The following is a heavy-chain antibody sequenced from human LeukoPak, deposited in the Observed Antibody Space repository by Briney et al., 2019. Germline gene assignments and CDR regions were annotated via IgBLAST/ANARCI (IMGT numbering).Heavy chain of an antibody. CDR3: ARLGGNSGRYYRSFAY. D-gene: IGHD3-10*01. CDR1: GYSFSHFW. CDR2: IYPDDSDT. J-gene: IGHJ4*02. Sequence: GESLKISCKGFGYSFSHFWIGWVRQMPGKGLEWVGIIYPDDSDTRYSPSIQGQVTISAEKSISTAYLQWSSLKASDTAIYYCARLGGNSGRYYRSFAYWGQGPLVTVSS. V-gene: IGHV5-51*01.